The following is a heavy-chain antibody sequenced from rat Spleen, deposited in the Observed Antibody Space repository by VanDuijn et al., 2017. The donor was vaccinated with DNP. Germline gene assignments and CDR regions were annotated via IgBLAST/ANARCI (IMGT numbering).Heavy chain of an antibody. CDR3: ARDRDSTGIRTWYFDF. J-gene: IGHJ1*01. Sequence: QVQLKESGPGLVQPSQTLSLTCTVSGFSLTSYHVHWVRQPPGKGLEWMGRIQSGGSTDYNSALKSRLSISRDTSTNQIFLKMNSLQIEDTGTYYCARDRDSTGIRTWYFDFWGPGTMVTVSS. CDR1: GFSLTSYH. D-gene: IGHD1-4*01. CDR2: IQSGGST. V-gene: IGHV2-27*01.